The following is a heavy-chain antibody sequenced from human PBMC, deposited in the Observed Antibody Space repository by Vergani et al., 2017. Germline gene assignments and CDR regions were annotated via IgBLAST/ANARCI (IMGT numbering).Heavy chain of an antibody. CDR2: MNPNSGNT. J-gene: IGHJ6*03. V-gene: IGHV1-8*01. D-gene: IGHD2-2*01. CDR1: GYTFTSYD. CDR3: ARLVRGIVVVPAAIPFYYYMDV. Sequence: QVQLVQSGAEVKKPGASVKVSCKASGYTFTSYDINWVRQATGQGLEWMGWMNPNSGNTGYAQKFQGRVTMTTDTSTSTAYMELRSLRSDDTAVYYCARLVRGIVVVPAAIPFYYYMDVWGKGPTV.